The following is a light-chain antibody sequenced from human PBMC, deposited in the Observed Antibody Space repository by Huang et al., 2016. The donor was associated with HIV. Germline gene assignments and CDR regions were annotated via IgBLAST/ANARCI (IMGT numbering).Light chain of an antibody. CDR2: DAS. CDR3: QQRINWPPGYT. CDR1: QPVSSS. J-gene: IGKJ2*01. Sequence: EIVLTQSPATLSLSPGERATLSCRASQPVSSSLAWYRQKPGQAPRILIYDASTRATGIPARFSGTGSGTDFTLTISSLEPEDFAVYYCQQRINWPPGYTFGRGTKLEIK. V-gene: IGKV3-11*01.